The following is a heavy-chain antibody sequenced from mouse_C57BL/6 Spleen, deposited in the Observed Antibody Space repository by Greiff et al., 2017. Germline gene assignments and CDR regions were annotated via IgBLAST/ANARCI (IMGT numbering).Heavy chain of an antibody. Sequence: EVKVVESGGGLVKPGGSLQLSCAASGFTFRDYGMHWVRQAPEQGLEWVAYISSGSSTIYSAHTVKVRFTISRENAKNTLFLQMTRRRSEDTARYYGARDGTDYWGQGTTLTFSS. CDR1: GFTFRDYG. D-gene: IGHD4-1*01. V-gene: IGHV5-17*01. CDR3: ARDGTDY. J-gene: IGHJ2*01. CDR2: ISSGSSTI.